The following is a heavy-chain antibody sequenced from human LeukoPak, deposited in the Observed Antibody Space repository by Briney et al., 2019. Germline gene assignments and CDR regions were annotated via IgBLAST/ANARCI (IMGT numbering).Heavy chain of an antibody. D-gene: IGHD3-9*01. CDR3: ARGGPNGILSGFVYYMDV. CDR1: GFTFSGYS. CDR2: ISSSSSYI. J-gene: IGHJ6*03. Sequence: GGSLRLSCAASGFTFSGYSMNCVRQAPGKGLEWVSSISSSSSYIYYADSVKGRFTISRDNAKNSLYLQMNSLRAEDTAVFYCARGGPNGILSGFVYYMDVWGKGTTVTVSS. V-gene: IGHV3-21*01.